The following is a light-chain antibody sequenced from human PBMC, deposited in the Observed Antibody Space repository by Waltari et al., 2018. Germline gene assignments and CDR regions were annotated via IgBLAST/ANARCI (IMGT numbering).Light chain of an antibody. CDR1: QSVSNSY. J-gene: IGKJ3*01. CDR3: QHYGSPVPT. V-gene: IGKV3-20*01. CDR2: GAS. Sequence: IVLTQSPGTLSLSPGERATLYCRASQSVSNSYLAWYQQKPGQAPRILLYGASSRATGIPNRFTGSGSGTDYTLTITKLQPEDFAVYYCQHYGSPVPTFGPGTKVDIK.